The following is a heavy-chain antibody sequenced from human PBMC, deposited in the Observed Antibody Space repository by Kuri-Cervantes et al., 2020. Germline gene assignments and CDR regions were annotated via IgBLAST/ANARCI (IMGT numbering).Heavy chain of an antibody. CDR3: ARDRPGYSYEN. V-gene: IGHV1-2*02. J-gene: IGHJ4*02. CDR2: INPNSGGT. CDR1: GYTFTVYY. Sequence: ASVKVSCKASGYTFTVYYIHWVRQAPGQGLEWMGWINPNSGGTNYAQKFQGRVTMTRDTSISTAYMELSRLRSDDTAVYYCARDRPGYSYENWGQGTLVTVSS. D-gene: IGHD5-18*01.